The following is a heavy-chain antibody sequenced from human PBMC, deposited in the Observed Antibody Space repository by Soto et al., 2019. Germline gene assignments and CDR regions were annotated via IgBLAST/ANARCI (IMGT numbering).Heavy chain of an antibody. CDR3: ATSYSGYDYHYYYGMDV. CDR1: GGTFSSYA. CDR2: IIPIFGTA. V-gene: IGHV1-69*13. J-gene: IGHJ6*02. D-gene: IGHD5-12*01. Sequence: GASVKVSCKASGGTFSSYAISWVRQAPGQGLEWMGGIIPIFGTANYAQKFQGRVTITADESTSTAYMELSSLRSEDPAVYYCATSYSGYDYHYYYGMDVWGQG.